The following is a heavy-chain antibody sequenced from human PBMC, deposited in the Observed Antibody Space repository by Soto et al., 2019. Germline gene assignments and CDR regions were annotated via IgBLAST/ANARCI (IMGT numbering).Heavy chain of an antibody. D-gene: IGHD6-19*01. V-gene: IGHV1-69*02. Sequence: ASVKVSCKASGGTFSSYTISWVRQAPGQGLEWMGRIIPILGIANYAQKFQGGVTITADKSTSTAYMELSSLRSEDTAVYYCAMEGIAVAGSRRAFDYWGQGTLVTVSS. CDR3: AMEGIAVAGSRRAFDY. CDR1: GGTFSSYT. J-gene: IGHJ4*02. CDR2: IIPILGIA.